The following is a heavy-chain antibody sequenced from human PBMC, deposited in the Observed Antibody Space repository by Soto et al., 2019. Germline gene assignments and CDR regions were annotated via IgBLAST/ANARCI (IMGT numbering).Heavy chain of an antibody. D-gene: IGHD2-15*01. CDR1: GGSISSGGYY. J-gene: IGHJ5*02. Sequence: SETLSLTCTVSGGSISSGGYYWSWIRQHPGKGLEWIGYIYYSGSTYYNPSLKSRVTISVDTSKDQFSLKLSSVTAADTAVYYCARVKTSPRYGGSSRWFDPWGQGTLVTVSS. CDR3: ARVKTSPRYGGSSRWFDP. V-gene: IGHV4-31*03. CDR2: IYYSGST.